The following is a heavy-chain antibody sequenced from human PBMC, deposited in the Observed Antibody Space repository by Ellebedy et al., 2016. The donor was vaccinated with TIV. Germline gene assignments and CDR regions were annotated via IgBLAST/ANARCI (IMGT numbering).Heavy chain of an antibody. V-gene: IGHV4-34*01. J-gene: IGHJ3*01. D-gene: IGHD6-13*01. CDR2: INHSGST. Sequence: MPSETLSLTCAVYGGSFSGYYWSWIRQPPGKGLEWIGEINHSGSTNYNPSPKSRVAISVDTSKNQFALRLRSVTAADTAVYFCARVVWQQPVSYAFDVWGQGTMVTVSS. CDR3: ARVVWQQPVSYAFDV. CDR1: GGSFSGYY.